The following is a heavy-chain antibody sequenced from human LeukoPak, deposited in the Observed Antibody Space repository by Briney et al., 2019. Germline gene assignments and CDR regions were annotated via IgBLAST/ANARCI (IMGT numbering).Heavy chain of an antibody. J-gene: IGHJ3*02. Sequence: GGSLRLSCVASGFTVNNNYMSWVRQAPGKGLEWVSSITSSSSFIYYADSVKGRFTISRDNARNSLYLQMNSLRAEDTAVYYCARGAGGYDWNDAFDIWGQGTMVTVSS. CDR1: GFTVNNNY. V-gene: IGHV3-21*01. CDR2: ITSSSSFI. D-gene: IGHD5-12*01. CDR3: ARGAGGYDWNDAFDI.